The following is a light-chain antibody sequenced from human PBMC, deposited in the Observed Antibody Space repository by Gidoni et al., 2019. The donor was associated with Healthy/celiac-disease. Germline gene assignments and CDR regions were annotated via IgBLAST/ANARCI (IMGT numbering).Light chain of an antibody. CDR1: SSDVGGYNY. CDR2: DVS. CDR3: SSYTSSSTLVV. V-gene: IGLV2-14*03. J-gene: IGLJ2*01. Sequence: QSALTQPASVSGSHGQSITISCTGTSSDVGGYNYVSWYQQHPGKAPKLMIYDVSNRPSGVSTRFSGSKSGNTASLTISGLQAEDEADYYCSSYTSSSTLVVFGGGTKLTVL.